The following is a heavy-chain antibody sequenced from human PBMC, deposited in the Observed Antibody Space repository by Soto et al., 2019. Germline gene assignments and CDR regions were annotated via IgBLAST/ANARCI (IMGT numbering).Heavy chain of an antibody. J-gene: IGHJ3*02. CDR2: ISSSSSTI. CDR3: ARLWGVVAAPGDDAFDI. Sequence: EVQLVESGGGLVQPGGSLRLSCAASGFTFSSYSMNWVRQAPGKGLEWVSYISSSSSTIYYADSVKGRFTISRDNAKNSLYLQMNSLRAEATAVYYCARLWGVVAAPGDDAFDIWGQGTMVTVSS. D-gene: IGHD2-15*01. CDR1: GFTFSSYS. V-gene: IGHV3-48*01.